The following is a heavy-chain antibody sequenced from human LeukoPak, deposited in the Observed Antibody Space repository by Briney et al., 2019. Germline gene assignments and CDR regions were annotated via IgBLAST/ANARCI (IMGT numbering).Heavy chain of an antibody. V-gene: IGHV4-4*02. J-gene: IGHJ2*01. D-gene: IGHD5-18*01. CDR3: ARGSAMVMSRYFDL. CDR1: GGSISSSNW. CDR2: IYHSGSS. Sequence: SETLSLTCAVSGGSISSSNWWSWVRQPPGKGLEWIGEIYHSGSSNYNPSLKSRVTISVDKSKNQFSLKLSSVTAADTAVYYCARGSAMVMSRYFDLWGRGTLVTVSS.